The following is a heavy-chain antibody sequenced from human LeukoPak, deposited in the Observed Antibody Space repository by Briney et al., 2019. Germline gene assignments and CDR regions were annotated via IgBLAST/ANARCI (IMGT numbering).Heavy chain of an antibody. D-gene: IGHD3-10*01. J-gene: IGHJ6*02. V-gene: IGHV1-46*01. CDR3: ARETPITIVRGFTAYYYGMDV. CDR1: GYTFTSYY. Sequence: ASVKVSCKASGYTFTSYYMHWVRQAPGQGLEWMGIINPSGGSTSYAQKFQGRVTMTRDTSTSTVHMELSSLRSEDTAVYYCARETPITIVRGFTAYYYGMDVWGQGTTVTVSS. CDR2: INPSGGST.